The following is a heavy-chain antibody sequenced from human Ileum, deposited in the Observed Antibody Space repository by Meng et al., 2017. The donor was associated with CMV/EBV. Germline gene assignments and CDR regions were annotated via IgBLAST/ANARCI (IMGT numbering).Heavy chain of an antibody. J-gene: IGHJ4*02. CDR1: GACITGDNW. Sequence: TLSLTCAVSGACITGDNWWSWIHRSPRKGLEWIGQVYHNGHTIYSPSLKNRVTMSVDESTNQFSLRLRSVDAADTAIYYCARERIDWGQGTLVTVSS. CDR3: ARERID. D-gene: IGHD2/OR15-2a*01. V-gene: IGHV4-4*02. CDR2: VYHNGHT.